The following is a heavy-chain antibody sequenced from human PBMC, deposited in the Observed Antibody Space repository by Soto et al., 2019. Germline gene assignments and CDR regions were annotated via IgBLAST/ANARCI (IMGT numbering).Heavy chain of an antibody. CDR3: ARIVESGYTIDFDL. CDR2: IYYSGST. D-gene: IGHD3-16*02. J-gene: IGHJ2*01. Sequence: QVQLQESGPGLVKPSQTLSLTCTVPGGSISSGDYYSSWIRQPPGKGLEWIGYIYYSGSTNYNPSLSSRVTISVDTSKNQFSLNLSSVTAADTAVYYCARIVESGYTIDFDLWGRGTLVTVSS. V-gene: IGHV4-30-4*01. CDR1: GGSISSGDYY.